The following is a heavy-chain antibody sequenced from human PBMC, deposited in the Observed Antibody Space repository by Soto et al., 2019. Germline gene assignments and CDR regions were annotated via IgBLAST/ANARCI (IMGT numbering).Heavy chain of an antibody. J-gene: IGHJ5*01. D-gene: IGHD3-16*01. CDR3: ARFGGAALSHNWFDF. Sequence: EVQLVQSGAEVKEPGDSLKISCKGSGYRFSDYWIGWVRQTPGKGLEWMGIIYPGSSSTIYSPSFQGQVTLSADKSINPAYLQWSSLTASDTAIFYCARFGGAALSHNWFDFWGQGTLVTVPS. CDR2: IYPGSSST. V-gene: IGHV5-51*03. CDR1: GYRFSDYW.